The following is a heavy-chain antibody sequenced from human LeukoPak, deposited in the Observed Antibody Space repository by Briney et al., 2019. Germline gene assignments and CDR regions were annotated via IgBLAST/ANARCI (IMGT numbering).Heavy chain of an antibody. J-gene: IGHJ4*02. CDR2: ISGSDGST. CDR1: GFTFSSYA. D-gene: IGHD6-6*01. V-gene: IGHV3-23*01. CDR3: AKPLGSSIAGY. Sequence: GGSLRLSYAASGFTFSSYAMSWVRQAPGKGLEWVSAISGSDGSTYYADSVKGRFTISRDNSKNTLYLQMNSLRAEDTAVYYCAKPLGSSIAGYWGQGTLVTVSS.